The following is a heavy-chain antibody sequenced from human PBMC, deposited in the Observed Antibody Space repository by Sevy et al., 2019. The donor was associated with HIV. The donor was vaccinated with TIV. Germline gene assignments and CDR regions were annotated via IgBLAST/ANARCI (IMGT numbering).Heavy chain of an antibody. D-gene: IGHD2-21*01. Sequence: GGSLRLSCAASGFTFSSYWMSWVRQAPGKGLEWVANIKQDGSEKYYVDSVKGRFTISRDNAMNSLYLQMNSLRAEDTAVYYCAREGGEYPDWYFDLWGRGTLVTVSS. CDR1: GFTFSSYW. CDR3: AREGGEYPDWYFDL. J-gene: IGHJ2*01. CDR2: IKQDGSEK. V-gene: IGHV3-7*01.